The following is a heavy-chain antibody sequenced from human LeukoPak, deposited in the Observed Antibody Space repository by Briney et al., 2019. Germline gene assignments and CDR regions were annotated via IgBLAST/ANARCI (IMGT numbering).Heavy chain of an antibody. J-gene: IGHJ3*02. CDR1: GGSFSGYY. CDR2: INHSGST. CDR3: ARGRRGIAAGRRPFDI. D-gene: IGHD6-13*01. Sequence: SETLSLTCAVYGGSFSGYYWSWIRQPPGKGLEWIGEINHSGSTNYNPSRKSRVTISVDTSKNQFSLKLSSVTAADTAVYYCARGRRGIAAGRRPFDIWGQGTMVTVSS. V-gene: IGHV4-34*01.